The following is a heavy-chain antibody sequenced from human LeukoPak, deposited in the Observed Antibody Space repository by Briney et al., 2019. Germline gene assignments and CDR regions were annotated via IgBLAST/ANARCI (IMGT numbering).Heavy chain of an antibody. Sequence: ASVKVSCKASGYTFTGYYMHWVRQAPGQGLEWMGWINPNSGGTNYAQKFQGRVTMTRDTSISTAYMELSRLRSDDTAVYYCAILDCSNTSCYDSWGQGTLVTVSS. D-gene: IGHD2-2*01. V-gene: IGHV1-2*02. CDR2: INPNSGGT. CDR3: AILDCSNTSCYDS. J-gene: IGHJ5*01. CDR1: GYTFTGYY.